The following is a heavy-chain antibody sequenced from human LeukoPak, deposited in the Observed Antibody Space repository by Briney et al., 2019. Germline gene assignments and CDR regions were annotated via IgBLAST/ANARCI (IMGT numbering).Heavy chain of an antibody. CDR3: ARANHYYYYMDV. CDR2: IYYSGST. Sequence: SETLSLTCTVSGGSISSYYWSWIRQPPGKGLEWIGYIYYSGSTNYNPSLKSRVTISVDTSKNQFSLKLGFVTAADTAVYYCARANHYYYYMDVWGKGTTVTVSS. J-gene: IGHJ6*03. CDR1: GGSISSYY. V-gene: IGHV4-59*01.